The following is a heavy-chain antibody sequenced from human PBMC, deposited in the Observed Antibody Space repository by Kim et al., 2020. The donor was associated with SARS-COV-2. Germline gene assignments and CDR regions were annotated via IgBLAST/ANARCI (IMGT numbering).Heavy chain of an antibody. CDR3: ARGLGGPYYYYYGMDV. V-gene: IGHV4-34*01. Sequence: SLKSRVTRSVDTSKNQFSLKLGSVTAADTAVYYCARGLGGPYYYYYGMDVWGQGTTVTVSS. J-gene: IGHJ6*02.